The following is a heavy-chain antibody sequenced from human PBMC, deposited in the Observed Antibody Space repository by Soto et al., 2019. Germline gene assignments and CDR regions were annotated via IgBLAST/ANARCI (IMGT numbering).Heavy chain of an antibody. J-gene: IGHJ4*02. D-gene: IGHD6-13*01. CDR3: ENGGRAAGTIRY. CDR1: GFTFDSYT. V-gene: IGHV3-21*01. Sequence: EVQLVESGGGLVKPGGSLRLSCAASGFTFDSYTMNWVRQAPGKGLEWVSSIGPSSNAIYYADSVKGRFTISRDNAKNSLYLQMNRLRGKDTAVYHCENGGRAAGTIRYWGQGTLVTVSS. CDR2: IGPSSNAI.